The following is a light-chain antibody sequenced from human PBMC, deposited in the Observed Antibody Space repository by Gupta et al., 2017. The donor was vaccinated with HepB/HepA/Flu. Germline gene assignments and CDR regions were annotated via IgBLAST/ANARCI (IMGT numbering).Light chain of an antibody. CDR2: DTS. Sequence: EIALTQPPATLSLSPGERATLSCRASQSVSHYLAWFQQRPGQAPRLLIYDTSTRAPDIPPRFIDSGSGTDFTLTISSLESEDFAVYYCQQRSDWPHTFGQGTKLEIK. CDR3: QQRSDWPHT. J-gene: IGKJ2*01. V-gene: IGKV3-11*01. CDR1: QSVSHY.